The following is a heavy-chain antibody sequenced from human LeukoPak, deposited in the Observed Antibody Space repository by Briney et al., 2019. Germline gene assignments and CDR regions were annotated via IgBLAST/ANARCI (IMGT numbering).Heavy chain of an antibody. D-gene: IGHD5-24*01. CDR1: GGSVTSTDYY. V-gene: IGHV4-39*01. Sequence: SETLSLTCTVSGGSVTSTDYYWGWIRQLPGKGLEWIVSINHSGNINYNAPLKSRVTISIDTSKNQFFLKLSSVTAADTAVYYCASRDGIPYRSYAFDIWGQGTMVTVSS. CDR3: ASRDGIPYRSYAFDI. J-gene: IGHJ3*02. CDR2: INHSGNI.